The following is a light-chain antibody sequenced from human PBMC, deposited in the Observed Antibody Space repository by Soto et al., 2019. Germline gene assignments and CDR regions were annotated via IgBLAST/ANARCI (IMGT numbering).Light chain of an antibody. Sequence: EMVMTQSPATLSVSPGDRATLSCSASQSVRSKLAWYQHKPGQSPRLLIYDTSTRATGIPARFSGSGSGTEFTLTISSLQPEDFAVYYCQQYNNCPPITFGPGTRLEIK. CDR2: DTS. V-gene: IGKV3-15*01. CDR1: QSVRSK. CDR3: QQYNNCPPIT. J-gene: IGKJ5*01.